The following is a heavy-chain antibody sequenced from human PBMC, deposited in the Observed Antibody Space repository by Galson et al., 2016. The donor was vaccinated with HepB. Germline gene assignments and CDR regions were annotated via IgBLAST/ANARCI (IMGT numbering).Heavy chain of an antibody. CDR1: GGSITTNNW. Sequence: SETLSLTCAVSGGSITTNNWWSWVRQSPGKGREWIGNIYHRGDTTYNPSLKSRLTMSVDTAKNQVSLKFGSVTAADTALYFCTREAPKDYFDYWGQGTLVTVST. CDR3: TREAPKDYFDY. V-gene: IGHV4-4*02. CDR2: IYHRGDT. J-gene: IGHJ4*02.